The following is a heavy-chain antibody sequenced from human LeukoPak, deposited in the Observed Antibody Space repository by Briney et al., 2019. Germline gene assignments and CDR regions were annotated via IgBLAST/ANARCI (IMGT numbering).Heavy chain of an antibody. J-gene: IGHJ4*02. V-gene: IGHV4-61*02. CDR3: ARVGSEEWLHRDGYFDY. CDR1: GGSISSGSYY. Sequence: SETLSLTCTVSGGSISSGSYYWSWIRQPAGKGLEWIGRIYTSGSTNYNPSLKSRVTISVDTSKNQFSLKLSSVTAADTAVYYCARVGSEEWLHRDGYFDYWGQGTLVTVSS. CDR2: IYTSGST. D-gene: IGHD5-24*01.